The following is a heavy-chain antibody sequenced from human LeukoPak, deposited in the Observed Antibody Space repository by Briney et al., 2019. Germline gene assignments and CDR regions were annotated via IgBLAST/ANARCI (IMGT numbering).Heavy chain of an antibody. J-gene: IGHJ5*02. V-gene: IGHV4-4*09. CDR3: ARGIKDGYNRNWFDP. D-gene: IGHD5-24*01. Sequence: SETLSLTCTVSGGSISSYYWSWIRRPPGKGLEWIGYIYTSGSTNYNPSLKSRVTISVDTSKNQFSLKLSSVTAADTAVYYCARGIKDGYNRNWFDPWGQGTLVTVSS. CDR1: GGSISSYY. CDR2: IYTSGST.